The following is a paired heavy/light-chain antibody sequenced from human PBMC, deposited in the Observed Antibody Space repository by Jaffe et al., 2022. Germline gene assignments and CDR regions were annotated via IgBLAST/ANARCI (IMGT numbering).Light chain of an antibody. CDR1: QGISSY. CDR2: AAS. Sequence: AIRMTQSPSSLSASTGDRVTITCRASQGISSYLAWYQQKPGKAPKLLIYAASTLQSGVPSRFSGSGSGTDFTLTISCLQSEDFATYYCQQYYSYPPGTFGQGTKLEIK. CDR3: QQYYSYPPGT. V-gene: IGKV1-8*01. J-gene: IGKJ2*01.
Heavy chain of an antibody. CDR1: GFTFSSYA. D-gene: IGHD2-15*01. CDR2: ISGSGGST. J-gene: IGHJ3*02. Sequence: EVQLLESGGGLVQPGGSLRLSCAASGFTFSSYAMSWVRQAPGKGLEWVSAISGSGGSTYYADSVKGRFTISRDNSKNTLYLQMNSLRAEDTAVYYCAKVLGYCSGGSCLPRGAFDIWGQGTMVTVSS. V-gene: IGHV3-23*01. CDR3: AKVLGYCSGGSCLPRGAFDI.